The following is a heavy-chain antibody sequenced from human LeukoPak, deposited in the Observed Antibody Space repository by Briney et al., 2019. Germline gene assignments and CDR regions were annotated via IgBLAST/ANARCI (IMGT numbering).Heavy chain of an antibody. V-gene: IGHV3-73*01. D-gene: IGHD2-15*01. Sequence: GGSLRLSCAASGFDFSAFYMHWVRQASGRGLEWVGHIRSKPSSYTTVYAASVKGRFTISRDDSRNTAYLQMNSLKAEDTAVYYCTRQNCSGGSCSYVDYWGQGTLVTVSS. CDR1: GFDFSAFY. CDR2: IRSKPSSYTT. CDR3: TRQNCSGGSCSYVDY. J-gene: IGHJ4*02.